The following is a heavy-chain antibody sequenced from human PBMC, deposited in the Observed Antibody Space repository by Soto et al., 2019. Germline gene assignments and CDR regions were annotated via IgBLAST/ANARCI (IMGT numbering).Heavy chain of an antibody. J-gene: IGHJ4*02. D-gene: IGHD2-2*01. V-gene: IGHV4-39*01. CDR3: ASLTAIVPAAMFRGADFYDY. CDR1: GGSIGSSDYY. CDR2: IYYSGTT. Sequence: SETLSLTCTVSGGSIGSSDYYWGWIRQPPGKGLEWIGSIYYSGTTYYNPSLKSRVTISVDRSKNQFSLKLSSVTAADTAVYYCASLTAIVPAAMFRGADFYDYWGQGTLVTVSS.